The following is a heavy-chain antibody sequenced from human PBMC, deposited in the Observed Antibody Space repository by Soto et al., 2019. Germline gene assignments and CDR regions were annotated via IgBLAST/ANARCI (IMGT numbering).Heavy chain of an antibody. Sequence: EVQLVESGGGLVKPGGSLRLSCAASGFTFSSYSMNWVRQAPGKGLEWGSSISSSSSYIYYADSVKGRFTISRDNAKNSLYLQMNSLRAEDTAVYYCARVVVAVAGQKIEYWGQGTLVTVSS. CDR2: ISSSSSYI. D-gene: IGHD6-19*01. V-gene: IGHV3-21*01. CDR1: GFTFSSYS. CDR3: ARVVVAVAGQKIEY. J-gene: IGHJ4*02.